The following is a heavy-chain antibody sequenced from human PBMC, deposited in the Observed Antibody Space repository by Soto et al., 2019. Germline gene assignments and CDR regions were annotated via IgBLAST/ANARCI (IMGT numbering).Heavy chain of an antibody. J-gene: IGHJ3*02. V-gene: IGHV3-30-3*01. CDR3: ARTGTTNAFDI. D-gene: IGHD1-1*01. CDR1: GFTFSSYA. Sequence: GGSLRLSCAASGFTFSSYAMHWVRQAPGKGLEWVAVISYDGSNKYYADSVKGRFTISRDNAKNSLYLQMNSLRAEDTAVYYCARTGTTNAFDIWGQGTMVTVSS. CDR2: ISYDGSNK.